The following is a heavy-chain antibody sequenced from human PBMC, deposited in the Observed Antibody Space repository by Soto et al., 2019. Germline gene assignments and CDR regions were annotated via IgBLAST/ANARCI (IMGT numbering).Heavy chain of an antibody. CDR3: ARDADVIAVAGPGGLDY. J-gene: IGHJ4*02. D-gene: IGHD6-19*01. CDR2: ISYDGSNK. CDR1: GFTFSSYA. V-gene: IGHV3-30-3*01. Sequence: QVQLVESGGGVVQPGRSLRLSCAASGFTFSSYAMHWVRQAPGKGLEWVAVISYDGSNKYYADSVKGRFTISRDNSKNTRKLKTNSHGAEDTAVYYCARDADVIAVAGPGGLDYWGQGTLVNVSS.